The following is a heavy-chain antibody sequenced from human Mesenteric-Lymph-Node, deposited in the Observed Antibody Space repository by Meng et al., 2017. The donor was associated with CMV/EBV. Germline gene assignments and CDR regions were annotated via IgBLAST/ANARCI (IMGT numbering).Heavy chain of an antibody. J-gene: IGHJ4*01. CDR3: TRNLPNVEMATITLDY. V-gene: IGHV3-49*04. CDR2: IRNKGYSGTT. D-gene: IGHD5-24*01. CDR1: GFTFGAYA. Sequence: GGSLRLSCTASGFTFGAYAMSWVRQAPGKGLEWVGFIRNKGYSGTTEYAASVKGRFTISRDDSKSVAYLQMNSLKTEDTAVYYCTRNLPNVEMATITLDYWGHGTLVTVSS.